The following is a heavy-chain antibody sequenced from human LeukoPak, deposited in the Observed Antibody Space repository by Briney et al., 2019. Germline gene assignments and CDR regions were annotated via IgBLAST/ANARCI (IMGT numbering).Heavy chain of an antibody. CDR3: ARQPGGTAAFDM. CDR2: THNNGDS. CDR1: GGAINSYY. Sequence: SETLSPTCSVSGGAINSYYWSWIRQLPGTQLEWIAYTHNNGDSNYNPSLKSRVTIILDTSKNLFSLRLSSVTAADTAMYYCARQPGGTAAFDMWGQGTMVTVSS. J-gene: IGHJ3*02. V-gene: IGHV4-59*08. D-gene: IGHD1-14*01.